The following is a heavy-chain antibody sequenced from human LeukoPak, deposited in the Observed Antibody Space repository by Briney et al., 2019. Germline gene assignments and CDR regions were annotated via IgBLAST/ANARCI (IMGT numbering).Heavy chain of an antibody. J-gene: IGHJ4*02. CDR1: GFTFSSYG. Sequence: GGSLRLSCAASGFTFSSYGMHCVRQAPGKGLEWVAFIRFDGNNKYYADSVKGRFTISRDSSKNTLFLQMNRLRPEDAAVYYCAKAPVTTCRGAYCYPFDYWGQGTLVTVSS. CDR3: AKAPVTTCRGAYCYPFDY. D-gene: IGHD2-21*01. CDR2: IRFDGNNK. V-gene: IGHV3-30*02.